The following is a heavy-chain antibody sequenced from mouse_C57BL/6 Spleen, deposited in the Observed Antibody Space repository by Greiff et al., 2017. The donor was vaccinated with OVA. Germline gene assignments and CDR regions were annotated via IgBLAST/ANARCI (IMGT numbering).Heavy chain of an antibody. D-gene: IGHD2-5*01. J-gene: IGHJ1*03. Sequence: EVHLVESGGGLVKPGGSLKLSCAASGFTFSDYGMHWVRQAPEKGLEWVAYISSGSSTIYYADTVKGRFTISRDNAKNTLFLQMTSLRSEDTAMYYCASQNSNFRYFDVWGTGTTVTVSS. CDR3: ASQNSNFRYFDV. CDR2: ISSGSSTI. V-gene: IGHV5-17*01. CDR1: GFTFSDYG.